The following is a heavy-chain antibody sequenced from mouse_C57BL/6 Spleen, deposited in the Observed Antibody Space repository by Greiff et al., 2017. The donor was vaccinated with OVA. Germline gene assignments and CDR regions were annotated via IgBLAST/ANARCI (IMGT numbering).Heavy chain of an antibody. CDR2: IDPSDSYT. CDR1: GYTFTSYW. V-gene: IGHV1-50*01. J-gene: IGHJ2*01. D-gene: IGHD2-3*01. Sequence: QVQLKQSGAELVKPGASVKLSCKASGYTFTSYWMQWVKQRPGQGLEWIGEIDPSDSYTNYNQKFKGKATLTVDTSSSTAYMQLSSLTSEDSAVYYCARNDGYFDYWGQGTTLTVSS. CDR3: ARNDGYFDY.